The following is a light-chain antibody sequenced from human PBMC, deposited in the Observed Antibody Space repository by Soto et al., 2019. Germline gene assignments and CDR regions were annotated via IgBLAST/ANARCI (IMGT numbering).Light chain of an antibody. CDR1: SSDVGGYDY. Sequence: QSVLTQAAAVSGCPGQSITISCTGTSSDVGGYDYVSWYQLHPGKAPKLMVFEVSNRPSGVSYCFSGSKSGNTASLTISGLQAEDEADYFCSSYSISTAYLFGTWTKVTVL. CDR2: EVS. CDR3: SSYSISTAYL. J-gene: IGLJ1*01. V-gene: IGLV2-14*01.